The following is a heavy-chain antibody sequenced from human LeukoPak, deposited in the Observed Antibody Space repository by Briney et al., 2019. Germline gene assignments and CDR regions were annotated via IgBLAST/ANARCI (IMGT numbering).Heavy chain of an antibody. CDR1: GFTFSSYA. CDR2: ISGSGGST. CDR3: AKPQAKMIVGVILDY. D-gene: IGHD3-22*01. V-gene: IGHV3-23*01. J-gene: IGHJ4*02. Sequence: GGSLRLSCAASGFTFSSYAMSWVRQAPGKGLEWVSAISGSGGSTYYADSVTGRFTISRDNSKNTLYLQMNSLRAEDPAVYYWAKPQAKMIVGVILDYWGQGTLVTVSS.